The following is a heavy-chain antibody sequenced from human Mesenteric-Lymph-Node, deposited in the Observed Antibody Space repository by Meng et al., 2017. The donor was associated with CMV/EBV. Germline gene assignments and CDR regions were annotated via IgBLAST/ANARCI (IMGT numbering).Heavy chain of an antibody. J-gene: IGHJ4*02. CDR3: ARGSSYDILTGYFDY. D-gene: IGHD3-9*01. CDR2: INHSGST. V-gene: IGHV4-34*01. CDR1: GGSFSGYY. Sequence: QGEFHRRGAGLLKPSEALSVTCAGYGGSFSGYYWNWIRQSPEKGLEWIGEINHSGSTTYNPSFTSRIIISVDTSTNQISLNMSSVTAADTAVYYCARGSSYDILTGYFDYWGQGALVTVFS.